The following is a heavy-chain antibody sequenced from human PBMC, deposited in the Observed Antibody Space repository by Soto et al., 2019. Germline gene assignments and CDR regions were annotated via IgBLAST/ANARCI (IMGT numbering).Heavy chain of an antibody. D-gene: IGHD3-3*02. CDR1: GFTFRSYS. CDR2: ISIGATAI. V-gene: IGHV3-48*02. J-gene: IGHJ5*02. CDR3: ARDDGLAGAVAP. Sequence: GGSLRLSCAASGFTFRSYSMNWVRQAPGKGLEWISYISIGATAIFYADSVKGRFTISRDDAKNSLYLEMNSLRDEDTAVYYYARDDGLAGAVAPWGQGALVTVSS.